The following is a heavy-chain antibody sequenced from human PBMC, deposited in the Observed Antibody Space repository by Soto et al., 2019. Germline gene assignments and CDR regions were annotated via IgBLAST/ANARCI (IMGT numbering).Heavy chain of an antibody. D-gene: IGHD6-6*01. Sequence: PGGSLRLSCAASGFTFSSYAMHWVRQAPGKGLEWVAVISYDGSNKYYADSVKGRFTISRDNSKNTLYLQMNSLRAEDTAVYYCAKARIAARLEFDYWGQGTLVTVSS. J-gene: IGHJ4*02. CDR2: ISYDGSNK. V-gene: IGHV3-30-3*01. CDR3: AKARIAARLEFDY. CDR1: GFTFSSYA.